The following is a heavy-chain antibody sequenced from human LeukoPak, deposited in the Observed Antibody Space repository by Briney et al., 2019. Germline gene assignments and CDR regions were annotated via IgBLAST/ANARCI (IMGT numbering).Heavy chain of an antibody. V-gene: IGHV3-48*01. Sequence: GGSLRLSCAASGFTFSSYSMNWVRQAPGKGLEWVSYISSSSNTIYYADSVKGRFTISRDNAKNSLYLQMNSLRAEDTAVYYCAREKLRFLEWPLNAFDIWGQGTMVTVSS. CDR1: GFTFSSYS. CDR3: AREKLRFLEWPLNAFDI. D-gene: IGHD3-3*01. CDR2: ISSSSNTI. J-gene: IGHJ3*02.